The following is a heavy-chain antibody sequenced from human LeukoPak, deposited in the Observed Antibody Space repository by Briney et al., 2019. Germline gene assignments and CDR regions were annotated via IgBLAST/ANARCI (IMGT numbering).Heavy chain of an antibody. J-gene: IGHJ4*02. D-gene: IGHD3-22*01. Sequence: GGSLRLSCAASGFTFSSYAMSWVRQAPGKGLEWVSGISGSGATTYYADSVKGRFTISRDNSKNTLYLQMNSLRAGDTAVYYCAKDLYYYDSSRGRYFDYWGQGTLVTVSS. CDR1: GFTFSSYA. CDR2: ISGSGATT. V-gene: IGHV3-23*01. CDR3: AKDLYYYDSSRGRYFDY.